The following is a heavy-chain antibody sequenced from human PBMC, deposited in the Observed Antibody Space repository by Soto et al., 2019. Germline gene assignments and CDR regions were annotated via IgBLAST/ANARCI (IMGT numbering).Heavy chain of an antibody. D-gene: IGHD2-15*01. CDR3: AKDDDSLGYCSGGSCYPAHFDY. V-gene: IGHV3-9*01. J-gene: IGHJ4*02. CDR2: ISWNSGSI. CDR1: GFTFDDYA. Sequence: GGSLRLSCAASGFTFDDYAMHWVRQAPGKGLEWVSGISWNSGSIGHADSVKGRFTISRDNAKNSLYLQMNSLRAEDTALYYCAKDDDSLGYCSGGSCYPAHFDYWGQGTLVTVSS.